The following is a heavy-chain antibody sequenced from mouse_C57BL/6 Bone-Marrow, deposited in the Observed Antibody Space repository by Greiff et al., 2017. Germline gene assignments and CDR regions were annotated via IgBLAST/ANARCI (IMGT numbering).Heavy chain of an antibody. J-gene: IGHJ4*01. CDR1: GYTFTSYW. V-gene: IGHV1-55*01. CDR3: ALDGYSSMDY. D-gene: IGHD2-3*01. Sequence: QVQLQQPGAELVKPGSSVKMSCKASGYTFTSYWLTWLKQRPGPGLEWIGDIYPASCSTNSNEKFKNNATLTLDTSSSTAYMQLSSLTSEDSAVYYCALDGYSSMDYWGQGTSVTVSS. CDR2: IYPASCST.